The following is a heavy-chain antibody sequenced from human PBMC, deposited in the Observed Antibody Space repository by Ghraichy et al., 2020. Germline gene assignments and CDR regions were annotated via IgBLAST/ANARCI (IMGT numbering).Heavy chain of an antibody. V-gene: IGHV3-7*01. Sequence: GGSLRLSCAASGFIFSCYLMSWVRQAPGKGLEWVANIDRNGGATYAVASVRGRVTISRDNDKQSLYLQMRNVRVEDTAIYYCAGGDYSAGFFDYWGQGALVTVSS. CDR3: AGGDYSAGFFDY. CDR2: IDRNGGAT. D-gene: IGHD4-17*01. CDR1: GFIFSCYL. J-gene: IGHJ4*02.